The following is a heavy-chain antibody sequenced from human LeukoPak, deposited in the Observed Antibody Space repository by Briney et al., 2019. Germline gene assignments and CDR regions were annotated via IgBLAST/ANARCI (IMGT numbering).Heavy chain of an antibody. CDR3: ARGPQYCSSTSCYIRRAHYYYYYMDV. V-gene: IGHV4-34*01. J-gene: IGHJ6*03. Sequence: SETLSPTCAVYGGSFSGYYWSWIRQPPGKGLEWIGEINHSGSTNYNPSLKSRVTISVDTSKNQFSLKLSSVTAADTAVYYCARGPQYCSSTSCYIRRAHYYYYYMDVWGKGTTVTVSS. CDR2: INHSGST. D-gene: IGHD2-2*02. CDR1: GGSFSGYY.